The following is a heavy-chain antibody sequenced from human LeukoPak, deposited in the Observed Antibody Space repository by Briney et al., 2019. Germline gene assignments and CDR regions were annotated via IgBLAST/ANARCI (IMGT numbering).Heavy chain of an antibody. CDR3: ARGRSNYYGMDV. J-gene: IGHJ6*02. CDR2: IYYSGST. Sequence: SETLSLTCTVSGGSISSGGYYWSWIRQHPGKGLEWIGYIYYSGSTYYNPSLKSRVTISVDTSKNQFSLKVSSVTAADTAVYYCARGRSNYYGMDVWGQGTTVTVSS. V-gene: IGHV4-31*03. CDR1: GGSISSGGYY. D-gene: IGHD1-26*01.